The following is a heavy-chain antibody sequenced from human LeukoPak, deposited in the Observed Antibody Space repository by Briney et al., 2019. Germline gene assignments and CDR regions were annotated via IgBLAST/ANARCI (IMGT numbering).Heavy chain of an antibody. CDR1: GFTVSSNY. V-gene: IGHV3-23*01. CDR3: AKLPDRAAAGPYFDY. J-gene: IGHJ4*02. Sequence: GGSLRLSCAASGFTVSSNYISWVRQAPGKGLEWVSAISGSGGSTYYADSVKGRFTISRDNSKNTLYLQMNSLRAEDTAVYYCAKLPDRAAAGPYFDYWGQGTLVTVSS. D-gene: IGHD6-13*01. CDR2: ISGSGGST.